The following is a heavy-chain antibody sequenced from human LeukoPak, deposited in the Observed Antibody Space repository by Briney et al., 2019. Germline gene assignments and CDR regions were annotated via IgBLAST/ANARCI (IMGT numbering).Heavy chain of an antibody. Sequence: ASVKVSCKASGYMFTSYYMHWVRQAPGQGLEWMGIINPSGGSTSYAQKFQGRVTMTRDTSTSTVYMELSSLRSEDTAVYYCARDYGTEYYFDYWGQGTLVTVSS. D-gene: IGHD1-26*01. CDR2: INPSGGST. J-gene: IGHJ4*02. CDR1: GYMFTSYY. V-gene: IGHV1-46*01. CDR3: ARDYGTEYYFDY.